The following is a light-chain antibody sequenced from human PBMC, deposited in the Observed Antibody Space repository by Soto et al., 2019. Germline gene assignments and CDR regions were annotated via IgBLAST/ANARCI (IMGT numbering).Light chain of an antibody. Sequence: EIVLTQSPGTLSLSPGERATLSCRASQSISSSYLAWYQQKPGQAPRLLIYGASNRATGITDRFSGSGSGTDFTLTISRLEPEDFAVYYCQQYGSSPQTFGQGTNLEIK. CDR3: QQYGSSPQT. CDR1: QSISSSY. V-gene: IGKV3-20*01. CDR2: GAS. J-gene: IGKJ2*01.